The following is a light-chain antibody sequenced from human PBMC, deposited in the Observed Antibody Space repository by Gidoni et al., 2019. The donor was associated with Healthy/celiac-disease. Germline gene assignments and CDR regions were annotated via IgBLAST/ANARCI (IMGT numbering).Light chain of an antibody. Sequence: DIQMTQSPSSLYESVGDRVTITCRASQSISSYLNWYQTKTGKAPKLLIYAASSLQSGVPSRFSGSGSGTDFTLTISSLQPEDFATYYCQQSYSTPYTFGQGTKLEIK. V-gene: IGKV1-39*01. CDR1: QSISSY. CDR2: AAS. J-gene: IGKJ2*01. CDR3: QQSYSTPYT.